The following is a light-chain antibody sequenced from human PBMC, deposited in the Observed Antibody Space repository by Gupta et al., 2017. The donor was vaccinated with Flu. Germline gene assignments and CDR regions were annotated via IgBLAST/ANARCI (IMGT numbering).Light chain of an antibody. CDR3: HSDTTSDTLL. CDR2: EVT. Sequence: QSALTQPASVSGSPGPSITISCTGTSSDVGSYNFVSWYQHHPGKAPKLMIYEVTNRPSGVATRFSGSKSGNTASLTISGRQPEDEADYYCHSDTTSDTLLFGGGTKVTVL. V-gene: IGLV2-14*01. CDR1: SSDVGSYNF. J-gene: IGLJ2*01.